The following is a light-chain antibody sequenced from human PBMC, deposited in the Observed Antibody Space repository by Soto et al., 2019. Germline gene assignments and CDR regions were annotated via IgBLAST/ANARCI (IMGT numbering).Light chain of an antibody. CDR2: QTS. J-gene: IGKJ1*01. V-gene: IGKV3-11*01. CDR3: HQRQSWPRT. Sequence: EIVLTQSPATLSLSAGDRATLSCRASQYINTRLAWYQHRPGQAPRLLIYQTSIRAAGIPARLSASGSGTDFTLTISDVQPEDFALYYCHQRQSWPRTFGQGTKVDIK. CDR1: QYINTR.